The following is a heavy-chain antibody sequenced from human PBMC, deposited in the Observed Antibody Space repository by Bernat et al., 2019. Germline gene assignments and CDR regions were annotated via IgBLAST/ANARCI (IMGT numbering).Heavy chain of an antibody. J-gene: IGHJ4*02. CDR2: IKSKTDGGTT. V-gene: IGHV3-15*07. CDR1: GFILSDAW. D-gene: IGHD2-15*01. Sequence: EVQLVESGGGLVKPGGSLRLSCAASGFILSDAWMSWVRQAPGKGLEWVGRIKSKTDGGTTDYAAPVKGRFTISRDDSKNTLYLQMNSLKTEDTAVYYCTTEIVVVVAATPSRDYWGQGTLVTVSS. CDR3: TTEIVVVVAATPSRDY.